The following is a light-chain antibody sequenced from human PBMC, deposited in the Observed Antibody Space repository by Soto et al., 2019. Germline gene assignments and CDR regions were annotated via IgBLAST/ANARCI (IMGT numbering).Light chain of an antibody. CDR2: DAS. V-gene: IGKV3-20*01. Sequence: EFVLTQSPGTLSLSPGERATLSCRASQTVNSDYLAWFQQRPGQAPRLLIYDASNRATGIPARFSGSGSGTDFTLTISRLEPEDFAVYYCQQYGSSPRTFGQGTKV. CDR3: QQYGSSPRT. J-gene: IGKJ1*01. CDR1: QTVNSDY.